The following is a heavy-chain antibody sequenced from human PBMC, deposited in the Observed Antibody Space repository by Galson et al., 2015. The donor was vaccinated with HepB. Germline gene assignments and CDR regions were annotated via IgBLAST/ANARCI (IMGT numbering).Heavy chain of an antibody. CDR2: IKSKTDGGTT. CDR3: TTEERRAPNDFWSGYYDNFDY. D-gene: IGHD3-3*01. Sequence: SLRLSCAASGFTFSNAWMSWVRQAPGKGLEWVGRIKSKTDGGTTDYAAPVKGRFTISRDDSKNTLYLQMNSLKTEDTAVYYCTTEERRAPNDFWSGYYDNFDYWGQGTLVTVSS. CDR1: GFTFSNAW. J-gene: IGHJ4*02. V-gene: IGHV3-15*01.